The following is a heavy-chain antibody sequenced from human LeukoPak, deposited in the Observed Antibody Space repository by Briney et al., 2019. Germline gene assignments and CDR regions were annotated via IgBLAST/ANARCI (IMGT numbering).Heavy chain of an antibody. CDR3: AKGDYDILTGYYPVDY. V-gene: IGHV3-23*01. J-gene: IGHJ4*02. CDR2: ISGSGGST. Sequence: GGSLRLSCAASGFTFSSYAMSWVGQAPGKGLEWVSAISGSGGSTYYADSVKGRFTISRDNSKNTLYLQMNSLRAEDTAVYYCAKGDYDILTGYYPVDYWGQGTLVTVSS. CDR1: GFTFSSYA. D-gene: IGHD3-9*01.